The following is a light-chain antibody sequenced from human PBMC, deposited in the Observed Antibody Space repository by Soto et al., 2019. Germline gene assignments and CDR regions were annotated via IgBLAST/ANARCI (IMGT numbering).Light chain of an antibody. Sequence: QSALTQPPSASGSPGQSVTISCTGTSSDVGGYNYVSWYQQHPGKAPKLMISEVSKRPSGVPDRFSGAKSGNTASLTVSGLQAEDEADYYCSSFAGNNNLLFGGGTQLTVL. CDR1: SSDVGGYNY. CDR2: EVS. J-gene: IGLJ7*01. V-gene: IGLV2-8*01. CDR3: SSFAGNNNLL.